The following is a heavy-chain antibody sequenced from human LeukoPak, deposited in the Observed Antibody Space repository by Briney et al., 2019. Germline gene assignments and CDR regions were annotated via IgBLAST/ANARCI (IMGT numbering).Heavy chain of an antibody. V-gene: IGHV4-59*01. CDR3: ARVIEYYDILTGYYSAPGAFDI. CDR1: GGSISSYY. D-gene: IGHD3-9*01. Sequence: SETLSLTCTVSGGSISSYYWSWIRQPPGKGQEWIGYIYYSGSTNYNPSLKSRVTISVDTSKNQFSLKLSSVTAADTAVYYCARVIEYYDILTGYYSAPGAFDIWGQGTMVTVSS. CDR2: IYYSGST. J-gene: IGHJ3*02.